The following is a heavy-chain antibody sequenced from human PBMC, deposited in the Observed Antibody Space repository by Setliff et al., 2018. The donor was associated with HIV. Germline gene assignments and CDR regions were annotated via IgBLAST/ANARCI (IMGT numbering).Heavy chain of an antibody. CDR2: IRSRAYGGTT. Sequence: LSLTCAVYGGPFSGFYYSWIRQAPGKGLEWVGFIRSRAYGGTTEYAASVKCRCIIARDDTKRISYLQMESLRTEDTAVYYCTRSSRLGSCSSGSCGRGDYWGQGTLVTASS. V-gene: IGHV3-49*03. J-gene: IGHJ4*02. D-gene: IGHD2-15*01. CDR1: GGPFSGFY. CDR3: TRSSRLGSCSSGSCGRGDY.